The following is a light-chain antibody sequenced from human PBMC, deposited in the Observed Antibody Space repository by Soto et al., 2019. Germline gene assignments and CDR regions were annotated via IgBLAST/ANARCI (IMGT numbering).Light chain of an antibody. CDR2: EGS. CDR1: SSDVGSYNL. Sequence: QSVLTQPASVSGSPGQSITISCTGTSSDVGSYNLVSWYQQHPGKAPKLMIYEGSKRPSGVSNRFSGSKSGNTASLTISGLQAEDEADYYCCSYAGRSTYVFATGTKLTVL. V-gene: IGLV2-23*01. CDR3: CSYAGRSTYV. J-gene: IGLJ1*01.